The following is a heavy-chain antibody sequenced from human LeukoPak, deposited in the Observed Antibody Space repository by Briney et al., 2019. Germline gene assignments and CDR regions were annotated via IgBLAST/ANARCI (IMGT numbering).Heavy chain of an antibody. CDR2: IYYSGST. J-gene: IGHJ3*02. CDR3: TRSTNLEAFDI. Sequence: SETLSLTCTVSGGSINNYYWSWIRQPPGMGLEWIGYIYYSGSTNYNPSLKSRVTISVDTSKKQFSLNLSSVTAADTAVYYCTRSTNLEAFDIWGQGTMVTVSS. V-gene: IGHV4-59*01. CDR1: GGSINNYY. D-gene: IGHD2-8*01.